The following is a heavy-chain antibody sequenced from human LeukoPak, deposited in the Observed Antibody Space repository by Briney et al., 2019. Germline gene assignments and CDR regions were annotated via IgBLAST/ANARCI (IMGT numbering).Heavy chain of an antibody. CDR2: IYYSGST. J-gene: IGHJ4*02. Sequence: PSETLSLTCTVSGGSISSGGYYWSWIRQHPGKGLEWIGYIYYSGSTYYNPSLKSRVTISVDTSKNQFSLKLSSVTAADTAVYYCARVKSGITIFGVVIHPPYYFDYWGQGTLVTVSS. D-gene: IGHD3-3*01. CDR3: ARVKSGITIFGVVIHPPYYFDY. V-gene: IGHV4-31*03. CDR1: GGSISSGGYY.